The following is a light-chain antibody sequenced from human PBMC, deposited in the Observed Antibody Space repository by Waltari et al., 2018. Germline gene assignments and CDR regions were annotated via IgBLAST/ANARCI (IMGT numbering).Light chain of an antibody. Sequence: DTLMTQSPSSLSASVGDRVTITCRASQAISTYVNWYPHTPGMAPKLLIFSSSTLHRGVSSRFSGSGSGTEFTLTISNLQPDDFATYYCQQSYSAPLAFGGGTKLDI. V-gene: IGKV1-39*01. CDR3: QQSYSAPLA. CDR2: SSS. J-gene: IGKJ4*01. CDR1: QAISTY.